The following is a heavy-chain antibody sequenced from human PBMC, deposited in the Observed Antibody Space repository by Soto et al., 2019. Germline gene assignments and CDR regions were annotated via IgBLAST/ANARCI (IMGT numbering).Heavy chain of an antibody. V-gene: IGHV3-23*01. CDR2: ISGSGVST. D-gene: IGHD3-16*01. CDR1: GFIFRSTA. J-gene: IGHJ4*02. Sequence: EVELLESGGGLSPPGGSLRLSCAASGFIFRSTAMAWVRQAPGKGLEWVSHISGSGVSTYFSDSVKGRFTISSDNSNNTLYTQINSVSAEDTDVYFCAEVMGSDYDYVWGSLTFDDWGQGTLVTVSS. CDR3: AEVMGSDYDYVWGSLTFDD.